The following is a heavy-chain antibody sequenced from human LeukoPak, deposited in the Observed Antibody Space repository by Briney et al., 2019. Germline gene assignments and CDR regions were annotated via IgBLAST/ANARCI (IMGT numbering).Heavy chain of an antibody. Sequence: PGGSLRLSCAASGFDFSSNWMHWVRHAPGQGLVWVSRIKGDGISTNYADSVKGRFTISRDNFRNTLSLQMNSLRPNDTAIYYCAKDEGVVLSTSFDFGHWGQGTLVAVSS. D-gene: IGHD3-10*01. CDR2: IKGDGIST. V-gene: IGHV3-74*01. CDR1: GFDFSSNW. CDR3: AKDEGVVLSTSFDFGH. J-gene: IGHJ4*02.